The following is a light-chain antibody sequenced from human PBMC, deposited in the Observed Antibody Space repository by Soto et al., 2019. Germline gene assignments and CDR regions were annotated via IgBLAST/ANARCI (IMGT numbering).Light chain of an antibody. CDR1: QGLIYSDGNTF. CDR2: KVF. CDR3: MQGTHWPPTRT. Sequence: DAALTQSPLSLTVTVGQPASISCRASQGLIYSDGNTFLNWFQQRPGQSPRRLIYKVFNRDSGVPDRFSGSGSGTDFTLKISRVEAEDVGVYYCMQGTHWPPTRTFGQGTRVEIK. J-gene: IGKJ1*01. V-gene: IGKV2-30*01.